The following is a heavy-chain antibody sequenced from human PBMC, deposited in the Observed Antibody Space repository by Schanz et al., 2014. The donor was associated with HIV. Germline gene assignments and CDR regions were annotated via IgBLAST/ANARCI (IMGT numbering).Heavy chain of an antibody. V-gene: IGHV3-9*01. CDR2: ISWNRGII. CDR1: GFTFDDYA. Sequence: VQLVESGGGLGKPGGSLRLSCAVSGFTFDDYAMHWVRQAPGKGLEWVSGISWNRGIIGYADSVKGRFTISRDNAKNSLYLQMNSLRAEDTALYYCAKDRGSGSYYNVDFDYWGQGTLVTVSS. D-gene: IGHD3-10*01. CDR3: AKDRGSGSYYNVDFDY. J-gene: IGHJ4*02.